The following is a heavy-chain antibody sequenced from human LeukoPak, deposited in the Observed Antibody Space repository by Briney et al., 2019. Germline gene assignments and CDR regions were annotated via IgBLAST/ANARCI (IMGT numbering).Heavy chain of an antibody. CDR3: ARHRYDSSGYYYLDAFDM. CDR2: IYYSGST. D-gene: IGHD3-22*01. V-gene: IGHV4-59*01. J-gene: IGHJ3*02. Sequence: MPSETLSLTCTVSGGSISSYYWSWIRQPPGKGLEWIGYIYYSGSTNYNPSLKSRVTISVDTSKNQFSLKLSSVTAADTAVYYCARHRYDSSGYYYLDAFDMWGQGTMVTVSS. CDR1: GGSISSYY.